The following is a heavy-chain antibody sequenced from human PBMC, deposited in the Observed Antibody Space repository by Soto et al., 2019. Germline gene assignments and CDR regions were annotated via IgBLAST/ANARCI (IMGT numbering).Heavy chain of an antibody. CDR1: GDSISTVDYF. V-gene: IGHV4-30-4*01. CDR2: IYKSTTT. CDR3: ARGRYCLTGRCFPNWFDS. D-gene: IGHD2-15*01. J-gene: IGHJ5*01. Sequence: VHLLESGPGLVKPSQTLSLTCSVSGDSISTVDYFWAWIRQPPGQALEYIGYIYKSTTTYYNPSFESLVAISLDTSKSQFSLNVTSVTAADTAVYFCARGRYCLTGRCFPNWFDSWGQGTLVTVSS.